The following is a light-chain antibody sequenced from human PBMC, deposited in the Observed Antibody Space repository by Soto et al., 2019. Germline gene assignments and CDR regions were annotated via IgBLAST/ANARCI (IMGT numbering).Light chain of an antibody. J-gene: IGKJ2*01. CDR1: QTISNY. CDR3: QQSYSTPYT. V-gene: IGKV1-39*01. Sequence: DIQMTQSPSSLSASVGDRVTITCRASQTISNYLNWYQQKPGKAPKLLIYAASSLQNGFPSRFSGRGSGTDFTLTISSLQPDDFATYYCQQSYSTPYTFGQGTRLEIK. CDR2: AAS.